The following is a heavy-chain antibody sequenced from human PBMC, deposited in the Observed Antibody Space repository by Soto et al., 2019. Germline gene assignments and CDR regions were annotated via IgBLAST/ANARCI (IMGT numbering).Heavy chain of an antibody. CDR3: ARQFGRIGLTAIPKDAFDI. CDR2: IYYSGST. D-gene: IGHD2-21*02. Sequence: PSETLSLTCTVSGGSISSYYWSWIRQPPGKGLEWIGYIYYSGSTNYNPSLKSRVTISVDTSKNQFSLKLSSVTAADTAVYYCARQFGRIGLTAIPKDAFDIWGQGTMVTVSS. J-gene: IGHJ3*02. CDR1: GGSISSYY. V-gene: IGHV4-59*08.